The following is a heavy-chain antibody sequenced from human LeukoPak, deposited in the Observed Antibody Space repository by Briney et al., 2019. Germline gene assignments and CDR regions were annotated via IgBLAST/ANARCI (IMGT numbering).Heavy chain of an antibody. Sequence: SETLSLTCTVSGGSISSSGYYWGWIRQPPGKGLEWIGRIYYSGSTYYNPSLKSRVTISVDTSKNQFSLKLSSVTAADTAVYYCASLPIPGYCSGGSCYSVMVLRDYWGQGTLVTVSS. V-gene: IGHV4-39*01. D-gene: IGHD2-15*01. CDR3: ASLPIPGYCSGGSCYSVMVLRDY. CDR2: IYYSGST. CDR1: GGSISSSGYY. J-gene: IGHJ4*02.